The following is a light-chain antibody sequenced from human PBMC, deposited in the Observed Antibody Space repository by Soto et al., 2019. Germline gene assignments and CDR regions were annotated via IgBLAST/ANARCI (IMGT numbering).Light chain of an antibody. J-gene: IGLJ2*01. CDR1: SSDVVSYYL. V-gene: IGLV2-23*01. Sequence: QSALTQPASVSGSPGQSITISCTGASSDVVSYYLVSWYQQYPGKAPKLIIYEGSRRPSGVSDRFSGSNSGNTASLIISGLQAEDEADYYCCSYAGSATLDVVFGGGTKLTVL. CDR3: CSYAGSATLDVV. CDR2: EGS.